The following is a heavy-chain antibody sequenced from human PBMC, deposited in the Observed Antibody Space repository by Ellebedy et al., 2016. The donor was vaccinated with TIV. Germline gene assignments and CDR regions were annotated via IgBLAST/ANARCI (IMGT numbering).Heavy chain of an antibody. CDR1: GGSFSDYY. CDR3: SRGVTDQN. J-gene: IGHJ4*02. D-gene: IGHD2-21*02. CDR2: INHSGST. Sequence: MPSETLSLTCAVYGGSFSDYYWTWIRQPPGKGLEWIGEINHSGSTNYNSSLKSRVTISLDTSKNQFSLKLSSVTAADTAVYYCSRGVTDQNWGQGILVTVSS. V-gene: IGHV4-34*01.